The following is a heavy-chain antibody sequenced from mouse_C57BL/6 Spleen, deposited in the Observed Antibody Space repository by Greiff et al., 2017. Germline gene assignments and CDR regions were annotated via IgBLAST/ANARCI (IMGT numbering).Heavy chain of an antibody. D-gene: IGHD2-5*01. V-gene: IGHV1-64*01. Sequence: QVHVKQPGAELVKPGASVKLSCKASGYTFTSYWMHWVKQRPGKGLEWIGMIHPNSGSTNYNEKFKSKATLTVDKASSTAYMQLSSLTSEDSAVYYCAREDNYRNYYYAMDYWGQGTSVTVSS. CDR1: GYTFTSYW. CDR3: AREDNYRNYYYAMDY. CDR2: IHPNSGST. J-gene: IGHJ4*01.